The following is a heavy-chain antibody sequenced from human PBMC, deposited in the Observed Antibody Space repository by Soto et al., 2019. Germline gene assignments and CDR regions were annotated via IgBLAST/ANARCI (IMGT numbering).Heavy chain of an antibody. CDR1: GFTFSSSA. D-gene: IGHD4-17*01. CDR2: IDVGSANA. Sequence: SVKVSCKTSGFTFSSSAVHWVRQARGHRLQWIGWIDVGSANANYAQMLQERVTISRDTSISTAYMELSRLRSDDTAVYYCARGGDYGRSDYYAMDVWGQGTTVTVSS. J-gene: IGHJ6*02. CDR3: ARGGDYGRSDYYAMDV. V-gene: IGHV1-58*01.